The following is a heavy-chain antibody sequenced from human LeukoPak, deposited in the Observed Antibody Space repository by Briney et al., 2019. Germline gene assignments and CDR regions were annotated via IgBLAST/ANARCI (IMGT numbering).Heavy chain of an antibody. J-gene: IGHJ6*03. CDR2: IYHSGST. V-gene: IGHV4-30-2*01. Sequence: SETLSLTCAVSGGSISSGGYSWSWIRQPPGKGLEWIGYIYHSGSTYYNPSLKSRVTISVDRSKNQFSLKLSSVTAADTAVYYCAREASFRGSYSAYYYYYMDVWGKGTTVTVSS. D-gene: IGHD1-26*01. CDR3: AREASFRGSYSAYYYYYMDV. CDR1: GGSISSGGYS.